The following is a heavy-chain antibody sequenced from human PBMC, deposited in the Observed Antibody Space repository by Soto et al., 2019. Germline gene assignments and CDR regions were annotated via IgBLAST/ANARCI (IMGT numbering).Heavy chain of an antibody. Sequence: QITLKESGPTLGRPTQTLPLTCTFSGFSLTVSGVGVGWIRQPPGKPLEWLALIYWNGDRRYSPSLKPGLTITKDASKNQAFLTITNVDTLDTATYYCAHTKHYVTAFDIWGKGTKVTVSS. J-gene: IGHJ3*02. CDR3: AHTKHYVTAFDI. CDR2: IYWNGDR. CDR1: GFSLTVSGVG. D-gene: IGHD3-16*01. V-gene: IGHV2-5*01.